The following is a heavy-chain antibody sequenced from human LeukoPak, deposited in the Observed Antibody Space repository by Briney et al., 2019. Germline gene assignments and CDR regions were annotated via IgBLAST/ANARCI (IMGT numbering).Heavy chain of an antibody. CDR2: IYSGGST. CDR1: GFTVSSNY. D-gene: IGHD6-13*01. CDR3: ARRGSSSWYGGVDY. Sequence: GGSLRLSCAASGFTVSSNYMSWVRQAPGKGLEWVSVIYSGGSTYYADSVKGRFTISRDNSKNTLYLQMNSLRAEDTAVYYCARRGSSSWYGGVDYWGQGTLVTASS. J-gene: IGHJ4*02. V-gene: IGHV3-66*04.